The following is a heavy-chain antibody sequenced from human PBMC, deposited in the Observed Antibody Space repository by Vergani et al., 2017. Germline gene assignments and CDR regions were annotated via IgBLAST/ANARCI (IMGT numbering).Heavy chain of an antibody. V-gene: IGHV3-73*01. Sequence: EVQLLESGGDLVQSGGSLRISCAASGFSFKDYAMSWVRQAPGKGLEWLGHIRRRSEHYATAYGPSLIGRATISRDDSTNTAYLQLSSLGTDDTAIYFCSAQTQSCHDYWGQGTLVAVSS. CDR3: SAQTQSCHDY. J-gene: IGHJ4*02. D-gene: IGHD3-10*01. CDR1: GFSFKDYA. CDR2: IRRRSEHYAT.